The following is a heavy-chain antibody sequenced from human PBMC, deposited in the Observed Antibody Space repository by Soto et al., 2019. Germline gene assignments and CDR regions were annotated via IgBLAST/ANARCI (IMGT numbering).Heavy chain of an antibody. D-gene: IGHD3-22*01. CDR1: GYSFTSYW. CDR2: IDPSDSYT. Sequence: ESLQISCKGSGYSFTSYWISWVRQMPGKGLEWMGRIDPSDSYTNYSPSFQGHVTISADKSISTAYLQWSSLKASDTAMYYCARQLPNYYDCSGYYYSLGYWGQGTRVTVSS. J-gene: IGHJ1*01. CDR3: ARQLPNYYDCSGYYYSLGY. V-gene: IGHV5-10-1*01.